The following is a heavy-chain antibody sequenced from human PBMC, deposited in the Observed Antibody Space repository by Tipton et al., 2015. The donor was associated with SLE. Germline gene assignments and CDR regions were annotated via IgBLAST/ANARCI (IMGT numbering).Heavy chain of an antibody. CDR1: GGSISSGGYY. V-gene: IGHV4-31*03. CDR3: ARPSSGWSDAFDI. D-gene: IGHD6-19*01. Sequence: TLSLTCTVSGGSISSGGYYWSWIRQHPGKGLEWIGYIYYSGSTYYNPSLKSRVTISVDTSKNQFSLKLSSVTAADTAVYYCARPSSGWSDAFDIWGQGTMVTVSS. J-gene: IGHJ3*02. CDR2: IYYSGST.